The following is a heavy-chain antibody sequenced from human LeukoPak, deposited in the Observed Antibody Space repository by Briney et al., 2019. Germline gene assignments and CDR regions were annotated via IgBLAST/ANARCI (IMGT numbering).Heavy chain of an antibody. CDR1: GGTFSSYA. CDR3: ARDKGGEPYAFDI. D-gene: IGHD1-14*01. J-gene: IGHJ3*02. Sequence: SVKVSCKASGGTFSSYAISWVRQAPGQGLEWMGRIIPILGIANYAQKFQGRVTITADKSTSTAYMELSSLRSEDTAVYYCARDKGGEPYAFDIWGQGTMVTVSS. CDR2: IIPILGIA. V-gene: IGHV1-69*04.